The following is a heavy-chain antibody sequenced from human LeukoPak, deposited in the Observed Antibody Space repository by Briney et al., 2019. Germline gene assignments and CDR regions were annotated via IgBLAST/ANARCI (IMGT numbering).Heavy chain of an antibody. V-gene: IGHV3-21*01. CDR2: ISSSSSYI. CDR1: GFTFSSYS. J-gene: IGHJ6*03. CDR3: AKGPSGSYYDYYYYMDV. D-gene: IGHD1-26*01. Sequence: PGGSLRLSCAASGFTFSSYSMNWVRQAPGKGRGWVSSISSSSSYIYYADSVKGRFTISRDNSKNTLYLQMNSLRAEDTAVYNCAKGPSGSYYDYYYYMDVWGKGTTVTVSS.